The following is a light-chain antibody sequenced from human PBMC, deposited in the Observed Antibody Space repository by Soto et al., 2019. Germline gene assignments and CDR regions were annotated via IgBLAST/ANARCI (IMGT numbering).Light chain of an antibody. V-gene: IGKV3-11*01. CDR2: EAS. CDR3: QQCGSSST. CDR1: QSVGNN. J-gene: IGKJ5*01. Sequence: EIVLTQSPATLSLSPGERATLSCRASQSVGNNLAWYQQKPGQAPGLLIYEASTRATGIPARFSGSGSGTDFTLTISRLEPEDFAVYYCQQCGSSSTFGQGTRLEIK.